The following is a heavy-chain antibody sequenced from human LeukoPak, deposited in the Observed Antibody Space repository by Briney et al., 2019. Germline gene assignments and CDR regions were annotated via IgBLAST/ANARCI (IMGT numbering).Heavy chain of an antibody. CDR3: AKGGYSGVKADYYYYYGMDV. CDR2: ISYDGSNK. V-gene: IGHV3-30*18. Sequence: GGSLRLSCAASGFTFSSYGMHWVRQAPGKGLEWVAVISYDGSNKYYADSVKGRFTISRDNSKNTLYLQMNSLRAEDTAVYYCAKGGYSGVKADYYYYYGMDVWGQGTTVTVSS. CDR1: GFTFSSYG. D-gene: IGHD1-26*01. J-gene: IGHJ6*02.